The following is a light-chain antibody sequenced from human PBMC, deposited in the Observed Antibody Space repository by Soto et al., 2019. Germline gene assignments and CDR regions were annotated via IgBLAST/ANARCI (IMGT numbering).Light chain of an antibody. CDR2: DVT. Sequence: QAVVTQPRSVSGSPGHSVTISCTGTSSDVGGYDYVSWYQQHPGKAPKLIIYDVTERPSGVPDRFSGSKSGNTASLTISGLQAEDEADYYCCSYAGSYTSMFGGGTKVTVL. CDR3: CSYAGSYTSM. V-gene: IGLV2-11*01. CDR1: SSDVGGYDY. J-gene: IGLJ3*02.